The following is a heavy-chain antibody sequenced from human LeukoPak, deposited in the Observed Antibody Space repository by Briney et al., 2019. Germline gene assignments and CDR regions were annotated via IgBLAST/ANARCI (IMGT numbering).Heavy chain of an antibody. CDR1: GGTFSSYA. Sequence: SVKVSCKASGGTFSSYAISWVRQAPGQGLEWMGRIIPILGIANYAQKFQGRVTITADKSTSTAYMELSSLRSEDTAVYYCARGYCSGGSCYPGGRYFDYRGQGTLVTVSS. V-gene: IGHV1-69*04. CDR3: ARGYCSGGSCYPGGRYFDY. CDR2: IIPILGIA. D-gene: IGHD2-15*01. J-gene: IGHJ4*02.